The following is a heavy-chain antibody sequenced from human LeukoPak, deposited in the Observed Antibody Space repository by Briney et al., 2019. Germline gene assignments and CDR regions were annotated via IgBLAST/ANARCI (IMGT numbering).Heavy chain of an antibody. CDR3: AKDREGTTFDN. J-gene: IGHJ4*02. Sequence: PGGSLRLSCAASGFTFSNYDMHWVRQAPGKGLEGVAVISYDGSNKYYADSVKGRFTISRDNSKNTVYLQMNSLRAEDTAVYYCAKDREGTTFDNWGQGTLVTVSS. V-gene: IGHV3-30*18. CDR1: GFTFSNYD. D-gene: IGHD1-7*01. CDR2: ISYDGSNK.